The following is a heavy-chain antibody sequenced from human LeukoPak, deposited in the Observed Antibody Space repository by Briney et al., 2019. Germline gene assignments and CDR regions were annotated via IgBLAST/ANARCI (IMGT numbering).Heavy chain of an antibody. CDR3: AKADSSGWPTGFDY. CDR2: ISGSGGST. J-gene: IGHJ4*02. CDR1: GFTFSSYA. D-gene: IGHD6-19*01. Sequence: PGGSLRLSCAASGFTFSSYAMSWVRRAPGKGLGWVSAISGSGGSTYYADSVKGRFTISRDNSKNTLYLQMNSLRAEDTAVYYCAKADSSGWPTGFDYWGQGTLVTVSS. V-gene: IGHV3-23*01.